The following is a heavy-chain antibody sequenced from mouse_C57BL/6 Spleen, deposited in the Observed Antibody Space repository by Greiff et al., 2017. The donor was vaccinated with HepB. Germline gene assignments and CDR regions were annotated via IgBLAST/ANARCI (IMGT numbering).Heavy chain of an antibody. V-gene: IGHV1-55*01. D-gene: IGHD3-2*02. Sequence: QVQLQQPGAELVKPGASVKMSCKASGYTFTSYWITWVKQRPGQGLEWIGDIYPGSGSTNYNEKFKSKATLTVDTSSSTAYMQLSSLTSEDSAVYYCAREEDKRTAQANWGQGTTLTVSS. CDR3: AREEDKRTAQAN. J-gene: IGHJ2*01. CDR1: GYTFTSYW. CDR2: IYPGSGST.